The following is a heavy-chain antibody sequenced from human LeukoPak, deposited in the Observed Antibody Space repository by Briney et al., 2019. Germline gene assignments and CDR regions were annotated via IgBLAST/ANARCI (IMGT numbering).Heavy chain of an antibody. CDR1: GGSISSYY. V-gene: IGHV4-59*12. D-gene: IGHD1-14*01. CDR3: ARDGAGRNDAFDI. J-gene: IGHJ3*02. CDR2: IYYSGST. Sequence: PSETLSLTCTVSGGSISSYYWSWIRQPPGKGLEWIGYIYYSGSTNYNPSLKSRVTISVDTSKNQFSLKLSSVTAADTAVYYCARDGAGRNDAFDIWGQGTMVTVSS.